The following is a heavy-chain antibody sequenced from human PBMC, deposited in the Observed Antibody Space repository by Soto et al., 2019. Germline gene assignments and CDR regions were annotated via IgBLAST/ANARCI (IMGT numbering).Heavy chain of an antibody. J-gene: IGHJ6*02. CDR3: ARGRYSSSWYDYYYGMDV. CDR2: ISYDGSNK. D-gene: IGHD6-13*01. Sequence: QVQLVESGGGVVQPGRSLRLSCAASGFTFSSYAMHWIRQAPGTGLEWVAVISYDGSNKYYADSVKVRFTISRDNSKNTLYLQMNSLRAEDTAGCYCARGRYSSSWYDYYYGMDVWGQGTTVTVSS. CDR1: GFTFSSYA. V-gene: IGHV3-30-3*01.